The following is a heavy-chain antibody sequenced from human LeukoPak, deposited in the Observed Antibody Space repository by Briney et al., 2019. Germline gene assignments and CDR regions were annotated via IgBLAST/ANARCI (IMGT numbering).Heavy chain of an antibody. CDR3: ARDVRGRREPNYYYYGMDV. Sequence: GGSLRLSCAASGFTVSSNYMSWVRQAPGMGLEWVSVIYSGGSTYYADSVKGRFTISRDNSKNTLYLQMNSLRAEDTAVYYCARDVRGRREPNYYYYGMDVWGQGTTVTVSS. CDR2: IYSGGST. D-gene: IGHD3-10*02. CDR1: GFTVSSNY. V-gene: IGHV3-66*01. J-gene: IGHJ6*02.